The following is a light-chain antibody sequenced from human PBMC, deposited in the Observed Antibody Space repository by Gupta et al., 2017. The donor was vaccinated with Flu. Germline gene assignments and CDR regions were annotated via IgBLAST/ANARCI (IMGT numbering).Light chain of an antibody. Sequence: GDTGTITCRASQGISAWLAWYQQKPGKAPKLLMSAASSLESGVPTRFSGSGSGTDFTLTISRLQPEDFATYYCQRTDNFPWTFGQGTKVEIK. CDR1: QGISAW. V-gene: IGKV1-12*01. CDR3: QRTDNFPWT. CDR2: AAS. J-gene: IGKJ1*01.